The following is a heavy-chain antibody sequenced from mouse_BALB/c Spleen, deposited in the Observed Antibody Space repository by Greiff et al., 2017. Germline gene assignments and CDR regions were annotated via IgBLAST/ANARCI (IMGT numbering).Heavy chain of an antibody. J-gene: IGHJ4*01. CDR2: INPSSGYT. Sequence: VKLQESAAELARPGASVKMSCKASGYTFTSYTMHWVKQRPGQGLEWIGYINPSSGYTEYNQKFKDKTTLTADKSSSTAYMQLSSLTSEDSAVYYCARSPMITTGGYYYAMDYWGQGTSVTVSS. D-gene: IGHD2-4*01. CDR3: ARSPMITTGGYYYAMDY. V-gene: IGHV1-4*02. CDR1: GYTFTSYT.